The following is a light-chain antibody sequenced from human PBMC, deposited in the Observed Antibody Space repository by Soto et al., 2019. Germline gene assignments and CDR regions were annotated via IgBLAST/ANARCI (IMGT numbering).Light chain of an antibody. J-gene: IGLJ3*02. Sequence: QSALTQPPSASGSPGQSVTISCTGTSSDVGAYKYVSWYQQYPSKAPKLMIYEATKRPSGVPDRFSGSKSGNTASLTVSGLQAEDEADYYCTSYVGNDIWVFGGGTKLTVL. CDR1: SSDVGAYKY. V-gene: IGLV2-8*01. CDR2: EAT. CDR3: TSYVGNDIWV.